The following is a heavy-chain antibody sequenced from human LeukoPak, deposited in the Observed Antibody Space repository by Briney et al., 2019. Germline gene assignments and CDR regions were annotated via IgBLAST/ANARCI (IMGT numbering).Heavy chain of an antibody. J-gene: IGHJ4*02. V-gene: IGHV3-30*02. CDR1: GFTFSTYW. CDR2: IRYDGSNK. Sequence: GGSLRLSCAASGFTFSTYWMTWVRQAPGKGLEWVAFIRYDGSNKYYADSVKGRFTISRDNSKNTLYLQMNSLRAEDTAVYYCAKDGRYGDSFDYWGQGTLVTVSS. CDR3: AKDGRYGDSFDY. D-gene: IGHD4-17*01.